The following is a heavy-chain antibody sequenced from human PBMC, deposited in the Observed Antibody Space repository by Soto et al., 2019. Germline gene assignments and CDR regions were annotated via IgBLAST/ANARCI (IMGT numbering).Heavy chain of an antibody. Sequence: QVQLQESGPGLVKPSQTLSLTCTVSGGSISSGGYYWSWIRQHPGKGLEWIGYIYHSGTTYYNPSLKSRVTISVDTSQNQFSLKLTSVTAADTAVYYCARVGGTQLLGWFDPWGQGTLVTVSS. J-gene: IGHJ5*02. CDR1: GGSISSGGYY. D-gene: IGHD2-2*01. CDR3: ARVGGTQLLGWFDP. V-gene: IGHV4-31*03. CDR2: IYHSGTT.